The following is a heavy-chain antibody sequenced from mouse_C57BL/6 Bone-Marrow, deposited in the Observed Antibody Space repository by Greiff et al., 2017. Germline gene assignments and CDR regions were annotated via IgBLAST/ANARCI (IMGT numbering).Heavy chain of an antibody. V-gene: IGHV1-69*01. Sequence: QVQLQQPGAELVMPGASVKLSCKASGYTFTSYWMHWVKQRPGQGLEWIGEIDPSDSYTNYNQKFKGKSTLTVDKSSSTAYMQLSSLTSEYSAVYFCARANYYGSSYLDYWGQGTTLTVSS. CDR2: IDPSDSYT. CDR3: ARANYYGSSYLDY. D-gene: IGHD1-1*01. J-gene: IGHJ2*01. CDR1: GYTFTSYW.